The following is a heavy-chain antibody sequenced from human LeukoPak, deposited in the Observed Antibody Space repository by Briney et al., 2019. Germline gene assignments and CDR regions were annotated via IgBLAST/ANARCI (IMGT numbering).Heavy chain of an antibody. CDR2: IKTVGGDK. CDR1: EFTFIGHW. J-gene: IGHJ4*02. Sequence: PGGSLRLSFVASEFTFIGHWRGGVRQAPGKGLEWVANIKTVGGDKLYVDSVKGRFTVSRDNAKNSLYLEMNSLRADDTAVYYCARHGDFCFDQWGPGPLVTVSS. D-gene: IGHD4-17*01. CDR3: ARHGDFCFDQ. V-gene: IGHV3-7*01.